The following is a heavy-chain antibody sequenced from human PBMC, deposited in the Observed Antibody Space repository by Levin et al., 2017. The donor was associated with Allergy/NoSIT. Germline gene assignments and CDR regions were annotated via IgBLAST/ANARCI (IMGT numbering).Heavy chain of an antibody. CDR2: FRDSRST. CDR1: GFTFSNYA. J-gene: IGHJ3*01. Sequence: GGSLRLSCAASGFTFSNYAMSWVRQAPGKGLEYVSGFRDSRSTYYADSVNGRFTVSRDNSNNVFYLQVNSLRAEDTALYYCVRFARPAGVYESSDSCKVWGTGTMVTVSS. D-gene: IGHD3-22*01. CDR3: VRFARPAGVYESSDSCKV. V-gene: IGHV3-23*01.